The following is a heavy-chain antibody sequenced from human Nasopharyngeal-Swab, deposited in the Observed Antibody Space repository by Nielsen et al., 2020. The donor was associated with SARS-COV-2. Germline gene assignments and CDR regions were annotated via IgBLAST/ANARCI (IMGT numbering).Heavy chain of an antibody. J-gene: IGHJ5*02. CDR1: GGSFSGYY. CDR2: INHSGST. CDR3: ARSRYTSSWYGVRNWFDP. D-gene: IGHD6-13*01. V-gene: IGHV4-34*01. Sequence: SETLSLTCAVYGGSFSGYYWNWIRQPPGKGLEWIGEINHSGSTNYNPPLKSRVTISLDTSKNQFSLKLSSVTAADTAVYYCARSRYTSSWYGVRNWFDPWGQGTLVTVSS.